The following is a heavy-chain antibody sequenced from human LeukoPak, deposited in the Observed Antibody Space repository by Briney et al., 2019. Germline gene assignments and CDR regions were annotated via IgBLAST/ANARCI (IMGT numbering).Heavy chain of an antibody. CDR2: TSNSGGST. J-gene: IGHJ1*01. Sequence: GGSLRLSCAASGFTFSSYGMSWVRQAPGKGLERVSGTSNSGGSTYYADSVRGRFTISRDNSKNTLYLQMNSLRAEDTAVYYCAIPYSSSWYGMYFQHWGQGTLVTVSS. D-gene: IGHD6-13*01. V-gene: IGHV3-23*01. CDR1: GFTFSSYG. CDR3: AIPYSSSWYGMYFQH.